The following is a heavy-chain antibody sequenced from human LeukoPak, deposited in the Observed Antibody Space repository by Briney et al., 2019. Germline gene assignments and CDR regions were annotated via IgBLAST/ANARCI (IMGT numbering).Heavy chain of an antibody. CDR2: IIPIFDRP. D-gene: IGHD3-16*01. CDR3: ARETSQKGAHYMDV. Sequence: ASVKVSCKTIGGRFKSYGFSWVRQAPGQGLEWMRGIIPIFDRPNYAQKLQGRVTMTTDTSTSTACMELRSLRSDDTAVYYCARETSQKGAHYMDVWGKGTTVTISS. V-gene: IGHV1-18*01. J-gene: IGHJ6*03. CDR1: GGRFKSYG.